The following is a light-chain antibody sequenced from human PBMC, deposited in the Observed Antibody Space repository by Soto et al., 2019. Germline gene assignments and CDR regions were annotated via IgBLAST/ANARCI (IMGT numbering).Light chain of an antibody. CDR1: QSINNY. V-gene: IGKV1-39*01. CDR2: AAS. Sequence: DIQMTQSPSSLSASVGDRVTITCRASQSINNYLNWYQQKLGEAPKVLIYAASSLQSGVPSRFSGSGSGTDFTLTINSLQPEDFATYFCQQSFTNPKTFGQGTKVEIK. CDR3: QQSFTNPKT. J-gene: IGKJ1*01.